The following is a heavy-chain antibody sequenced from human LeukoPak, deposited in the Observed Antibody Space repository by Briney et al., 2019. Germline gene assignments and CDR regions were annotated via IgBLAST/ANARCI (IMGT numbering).Heavy chain of an antibody. Sequence: SETLSLTCTVSGGSISPSDYNWGCIREPPGKGLEWLWRIICSRNTHYNPSLKSRVTISIDTSKNQFSLKLGSVTAADTAVNYCARTGMVGAADYWGQGTLVTVSS. CDR2: IICSRNT. CDR3: ARTGMVGAADY. CDR1: GGSISPSDYN. V-gene: IGHV4-39*01. D-gene: IGHD2-15*01. J-gene: IGHJ4*02.